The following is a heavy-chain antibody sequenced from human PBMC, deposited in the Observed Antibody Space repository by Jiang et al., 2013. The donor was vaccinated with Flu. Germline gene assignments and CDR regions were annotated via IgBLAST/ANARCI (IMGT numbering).Heavy chain of an antibody. V-gene: IGHV1-18*01. CDR1: GYTFTSYG. D-gene: IGHD3-22*01. Sequence: SGAEVKKPGASVKVSCKASGYTFTSYGISWVRQAPGQGLEWMGWISAYNGNTNYAQKLQGRVTMTTDTSTSTAYMELRSLRSDDTAVYYCARPRKGRYYYDSSGYFDYWGQGTLVTVS. CDR3: ARPRKGRYYYDSSGYFDY. J-gene: IGHJ4*02. CDR2: ISAYNGNT.